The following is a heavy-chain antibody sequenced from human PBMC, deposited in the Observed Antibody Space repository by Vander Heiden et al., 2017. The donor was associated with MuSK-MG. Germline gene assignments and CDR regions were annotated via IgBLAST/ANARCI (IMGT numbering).Heavy chain of an antibody. V-gene: IGHV3-33*05. J-gene: IGHJ3*01. Sequence: QVQLVESGGGVVQPGTSLRLACAASGFTRNKFLMHWVRQAPGKGLEWVAVISLDGSTTDYVDSVKGRFTISRDDSKNTLFLQMSHLRREDTAVYYCARDISGSPGDAFDLWGPGTKVTVSS. CDR1: GFTRNKFL. CDR3: ARDISGSPGDAFDL. D-gene: IGHD6-19*01. CDR2: ISLDGSTT.